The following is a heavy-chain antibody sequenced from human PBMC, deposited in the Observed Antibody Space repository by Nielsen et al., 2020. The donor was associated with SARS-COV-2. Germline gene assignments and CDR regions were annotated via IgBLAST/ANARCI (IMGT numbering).Heavy chain of an antibody. J-gene: IGHJ4*02. CDR2: INHSGST. CDR3: ARGDVGYCSGGSCYYFDY. Sequence: SETLSLTCAVYGGSFSGYYWSWIRQPPGRGLEWIGEINHSGSTNYNPSLKSRVTISVDTSKNQFSLKLSSVTAADTAVYYCARGDVGYCSGGSCYYFDYWGQGTLVTVSS. D-gene: IGHD2-15*01. V-gene: IGHV4-34*01. CDR1: GGSFSGYY.